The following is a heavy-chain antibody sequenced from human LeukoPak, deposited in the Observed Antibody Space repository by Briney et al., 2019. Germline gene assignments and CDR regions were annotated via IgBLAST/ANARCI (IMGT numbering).Heavy chain of an antibody. Sequence: ASVKVSCKASGYTFTSYGISWVRQAPGQGLEWMGWISAYNGNTNYAQKLQGRVTMTTDTSTSTAYMELRSLRSADTAVYYCARAYGDYGDLNRFDPWGQGTLVTVSS. V-gene: IGHV1-18*01. CDR1: GYTFTSYG. CDR3: ARAYGDYGDLNRFDP. J-gene: IGHJ5*02. D-gene: IGHD4-17*01. CDR2: ISAYNGNT.